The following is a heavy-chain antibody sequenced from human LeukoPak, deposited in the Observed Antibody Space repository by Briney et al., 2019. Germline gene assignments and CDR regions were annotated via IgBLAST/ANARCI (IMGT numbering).Heavy chain of an antibody. CDR2: ITGTADKT. D-gene: IGHD6-19*01. V-gene: IGHV3-23*01. CDR1: GFTFTNYV. J-gene: IGHJ3*02. Sequence: GGSLRLSCAASGFTFTNYVMNWVRQAPGKGLEWVSSITGTADKTYDADSVKGRFTISRDNSKNTLSLQMSSLRVEDTAIYYLGRRGGSRGWGAFDIWGQGTIVTVSS. CDR3: GRRGGSRGWGAFDI.